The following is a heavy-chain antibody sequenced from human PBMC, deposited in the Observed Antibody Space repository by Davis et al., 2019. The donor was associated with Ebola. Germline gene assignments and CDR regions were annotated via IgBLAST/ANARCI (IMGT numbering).Heavy chain of an antibody. J-gene: IGHJ5*02. CDR2: ISSSSSYI. Sequence: PGGSLRLSCAASGFTFSSYSMNWVRQAPGKGLEWVSYISSSSSYIYYADSVKGRFTISRDNAKNSLYLQMNSLRAEDTAVYYCARVPTIFGVWNWFDPWGQGTLVTVSS. CDR3: ARVPTIFGVWNWFDP. V-gene: IGHV3-21*05. CDR1: GFTFSSYS. D-gene: IGHD3-3*01.